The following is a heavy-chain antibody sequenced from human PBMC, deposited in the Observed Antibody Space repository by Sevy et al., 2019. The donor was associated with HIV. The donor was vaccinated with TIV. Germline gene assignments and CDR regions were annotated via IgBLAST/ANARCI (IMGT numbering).Heavy chain of an antibody. D-gene: IGHD4-17*01. V-gene: IGHV3-33*01. CDR1: GFTFSTYG. Sequence: GGSLRLSCAASGFTFSTYGMHWVRQAPGKGLEWVAVVWFDGSNTYYEDSVKGRFTISLDIPKNTLHLQMNSLRAEDTAVYYCARDLEFYDYGDYGPAFMPDYWGQGTLVTVSS. CDR3: ARDLEFYDYGDYGPAFMPDY. J-gene: IGHJ4*02. CDR2: VWFDGSNT.